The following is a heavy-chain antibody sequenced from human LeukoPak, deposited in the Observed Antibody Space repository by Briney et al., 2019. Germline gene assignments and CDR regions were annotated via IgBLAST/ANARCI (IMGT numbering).Heavy chain of an antibody. CDR1: GFTFSSYG. D-gene: IGHD2-15*01. Sequence: GRSPRLSCAASGFTFSSYGMHWVRQAPGKGLEWVAVISYDGSNKYYADSVKGRFTISRDNSKNTLYLQMNSLRAEDTAVYYCAKVLNPAGQGYCSGGSCYPPDYWGQGTLVTVSS. CDR3: AKVLNPAGQGYCSGGSCYPPDY. V-gene: IGHV3-30*18. CDR2: ISYDGSNK. J-gene: IGHJ4*02.